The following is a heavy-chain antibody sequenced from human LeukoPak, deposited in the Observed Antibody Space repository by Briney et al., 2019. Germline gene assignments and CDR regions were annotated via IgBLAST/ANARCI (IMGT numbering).Heavy chain of an antibody. CDR2: IYYSGNT. CDR1: GGSISSYY. Sequence: SETLLLSFTVHGGSISSYYWGSIRQPPGWGQGWIGYIYYSGNTNYNPSLKSRDTISEDTAKNQFSLKVRSVTAPDTVVYCGARDHGFWSGYYGDAFDIWGQGTMVTVSS. D-gene: IGHD3-3*01. J-gene: IGHJ3*02. CDR3: ARDHGFWSGYYGDAFDI. V-gene: IGHV4-59*13.